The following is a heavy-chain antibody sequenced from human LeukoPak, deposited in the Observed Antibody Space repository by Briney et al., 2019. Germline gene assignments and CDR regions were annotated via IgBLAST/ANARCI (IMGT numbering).Heavy chain of an antibody. CDR3: ARIGYSSSSLDY. Sequence: PGGSLRVSCAASGFTFRNYLMTWVRQAPGKGLEWVANIKQDGSVKYYLDSVKGRFTISRDNAKNSVYLQMNSLRAEDTGVYNCARIGYSSSSLDYWGQGILVTVSS. V-gene: IGHV3-7*01. CDR2: IKQDGSVK. J-gene: IGHJ4*02. D-gene: IGHD6-6*01. CDR1: GFTFRNYL.